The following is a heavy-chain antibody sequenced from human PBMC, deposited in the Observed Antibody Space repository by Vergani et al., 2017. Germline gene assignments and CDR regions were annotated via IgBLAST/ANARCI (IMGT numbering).Heavy chain of an antibody. V-gene: IGHV4-59*01. Sequence: QVQLQESGPGLVKPSETLSLTCTVSGGSISSYYWSWIRQPPGKGLEWVGYIYYSGSTNYYPSLKSRVTISVDTSKNQFSLKLSSVTAADTAVYYCASIGGAMVHFDYWGQGTLVTVSS. CDR1: GGSISSYY. J-gene: IGHJ4*02. CDR3: ASIGGAMVHFDY. D-gene: IGHD5-18*01. CDR2: IYYSGST.